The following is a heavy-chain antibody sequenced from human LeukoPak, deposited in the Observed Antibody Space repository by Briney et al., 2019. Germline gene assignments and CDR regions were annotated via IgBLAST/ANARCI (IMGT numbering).Heavy chain of an antibody. Sequence: GGSLRLSCVASEFTVSSNYMSWVRQAPGKGLEWVAVIYSGGQTYYADSAKGRFTISRDNSKNTLYLQMNSLRAEDTAMYYCTRSYYYDSSGYRNDYWGQGTLVTVSS. V-gene: IGHV3-53*01. CDR1: EFTVSSNY. J-gene: IGHJ4*02. CDR2: IYSGGQT. D-gene: IGHD3-22*01. CDR3: TRSYYYDSSGYRNDY.